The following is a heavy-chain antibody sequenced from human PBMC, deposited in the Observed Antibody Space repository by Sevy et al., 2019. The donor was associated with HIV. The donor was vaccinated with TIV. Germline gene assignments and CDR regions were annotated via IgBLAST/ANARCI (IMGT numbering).Heavy chain of an antibody. CDR3: AHRPDNYDILTGYFPNWFDP. J-gene: IGHJ5*02. CDR1: GFSLTTSGVG. Sequence: SGPTLVKPTQTLTLTCTFSGFSLTTSGVGVGWIRQPPGKALEWLALIYWEDDKRYSPSLKSRLTITKDTSKNQVVLTMTNMDPVDTATYYCAHRPDNYDILTGYFPNWFDPWGQGTLVTVSS. D-gene: IGHD3-9*01. CDR2: IYWEDDK. V-gene: IGHV2-5*02.